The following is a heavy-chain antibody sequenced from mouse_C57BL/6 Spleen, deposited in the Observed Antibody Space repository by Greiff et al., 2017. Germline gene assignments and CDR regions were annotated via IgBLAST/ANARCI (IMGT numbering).Heavy chain of an antibody. J-gene: IGHJ4*01. D-gene: IGHD2-1*01. CDR2: FYPGSGSI. Sequence: QVQLQQSGAELVKPGASVKLSCKASGYTFTEYTIHWVKQRSGQGLEWIGWFYPGSGSIKYNEKFKDKATLTADKSSSTVYMELSRLTSEDSAVYFCARHEVGYYGNYDYAMDYWGQGTSVTVSS. CDR3: ARHEVGYYGNYDYAMDY. V-gene: IGHV1-62-2*01. CDR1: GYTFTEYT.